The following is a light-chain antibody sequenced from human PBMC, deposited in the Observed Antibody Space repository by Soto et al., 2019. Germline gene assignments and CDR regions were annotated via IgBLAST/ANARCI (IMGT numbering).Light chain of an antibody. CDR3: SSYTSSSTVV. Sequence: QSALTQPASVSGSPGQSITISCTETSSDVGGYNYVSWYQQHPGKAPKLMIYDVSNRPSGVSNRFSGSKSVNTASLTISGLQAEDEADYYCSSYTSSSTVVFGGGTKVTVL. V-gene: IGLV2-14*01. J-gene: IGLJ2*01. CDR2: DVS. CDR1: SSDVGGYNY.